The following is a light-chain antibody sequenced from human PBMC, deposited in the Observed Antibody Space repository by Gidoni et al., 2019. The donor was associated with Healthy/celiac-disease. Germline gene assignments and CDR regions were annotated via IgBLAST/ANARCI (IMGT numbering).Light chain of an antibody. CDR3: QQYGSSLFT. CDR2: GAS. V-gene: IGKV3-20*01. J-gene: IGKJ3*01. Sequence: EIVLTQSPGTLSLSPGERATLSCRASQSVSSSYLAWYQQKPGQAPGLLIYGASSRATRIPDRISDSGSGTDFTLTISRLEREDFAVYYCQQYGSSLFTFGPGTKVDIK. CDR1: QSVSSSY.